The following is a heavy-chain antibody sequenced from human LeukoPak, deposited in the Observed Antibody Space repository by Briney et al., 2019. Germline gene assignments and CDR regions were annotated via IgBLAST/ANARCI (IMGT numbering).Heavy chain of an antibody. V-gene: IGHV3-33*01. CDR3: ARDVAALSCYQYWYFDL. D-gene: IGHD3-9*01. Sequence: PGRSLRLSCAVSRFTFSSDVMHGVRQAPGKGLEWVAVIWYDGSNEYYADSVKGRFTISRDNSKNTLYLQMNSLRAEDTAVYYCARDVAALSCYQYWYFDLWGRGTLVTVSS. J-gene: IGHJ2*01. CDR2: IWYDGSNE. CDR1: RFTFSSDV.